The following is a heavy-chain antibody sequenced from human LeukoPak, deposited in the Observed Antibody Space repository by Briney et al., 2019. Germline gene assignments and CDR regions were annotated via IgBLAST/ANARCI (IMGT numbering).Heavy chain of an antibody. CDR3: ARVGDHFHWNLDL. CDR2: IYSGATT. D-gene: IGHD3-3*02. J-gene: IGHJ2*01. CDR1: GFTVSTKY. V-gene: IGHV3-53*01. Sequence: PGGSLRLSCAASGFTVSTKYMNWVCQAPGKGLEWVSIIYSGATTYYADSVKGRFTISRDTSKNTLSLQMNSLRAEDTAVYFCARVGDHFHWNLDLWGRGTLVSVSS.